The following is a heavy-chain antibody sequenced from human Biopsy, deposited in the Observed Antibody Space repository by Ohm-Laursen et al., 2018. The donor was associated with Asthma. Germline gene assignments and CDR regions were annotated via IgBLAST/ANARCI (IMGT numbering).Heavy chain of an antibody. D-gene: IGHD2-21*02. CDR3: ARGWNCGGDCYSLDS. J-gene: IGHJ4*02. CDR2: IYRNGDT. Sequence: SETLSLTCPVSGDSIDSGDYSWTWIRQSPGVGLEWIGYIYRNGDTYYNPTLKNRVTISIDRSKNQFSLRRRSVTAADTAVYYCARGWNCGGDCYSLDSWGQGTLVTVSS. V-gene: IGHV4-30-2*06. CDR1: GDSIDSGDYS.